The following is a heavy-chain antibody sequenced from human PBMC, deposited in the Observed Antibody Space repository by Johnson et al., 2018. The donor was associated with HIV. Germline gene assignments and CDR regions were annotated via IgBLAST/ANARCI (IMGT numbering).Heavy chain of an antibody. D-gene: IGHD6-19*01. V-gene: IGHV3-30*14. CDR3: ARKQWLEIPSDGFDV. CDR1: RFTFSSYP. CDR2: ISGSGGST. J-gene: IGHJ3*01. Sequence: QVQLVESVGGVVQPGRSLTLSCAASRFTFSSYPMHWVRQAPGKGLEWVAVISGSGGSTYYADSVKGRFTISRDNSKNTLYLQMNSLRGEDTAVYYCARKQWLEIPSDGFDVWGLGTMVTVSS.